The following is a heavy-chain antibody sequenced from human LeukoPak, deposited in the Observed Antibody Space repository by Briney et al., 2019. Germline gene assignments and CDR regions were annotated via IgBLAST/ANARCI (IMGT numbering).Heavy chain of an antibody. CDR1: GFSFSNSY. V-gene: IGHV3-11*04. CDR2: ISGSGSDI. CDR3: ARRRYSGSSQHFDY. D-gene: IGHD1-26*01. Sequence: GGSLRLSCVVSGFSFSNSYMTWIRQTPGKGLESLAYISGSGSDIHYADSVKGRFTISRDNAKNSLYLQMNSLRAEDTAVYYCARRRYSGSSQHFDYWGQGTLVTVSS. J-gene: IGHJ4*02.